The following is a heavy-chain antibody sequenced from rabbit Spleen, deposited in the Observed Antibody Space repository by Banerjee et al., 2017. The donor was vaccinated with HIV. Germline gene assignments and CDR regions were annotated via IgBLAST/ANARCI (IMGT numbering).Heavy chain of an antibody. CDR3: ARVSETSGWGEDL. J-gene: IGHJ6*01. CDR1: GFSFSGRYW. D-gene: IGHD4-1*01. CDR2: IYTGSGGT. Sequence: QEQLEESGGDLVKPGASLTLTCTASGFSFSGRYWICWVRQAPGKGLEWIACIYTGSGGTKYASWAKGRFTISKTSSTTVTLQMTSLTVADTATYFCARVSETSGWGEDLWGQGTLVTVS. V-gene: IGHV1S45*01.